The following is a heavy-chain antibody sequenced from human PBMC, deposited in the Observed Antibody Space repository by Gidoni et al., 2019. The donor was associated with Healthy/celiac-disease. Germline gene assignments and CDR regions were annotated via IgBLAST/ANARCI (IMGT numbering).Heavy chain of an antibody. J-gene: IGHJ6*02. Sequence: QVHLQQWVAALLMPSETLSLTCAVLGRSFSGYYWIWIRQPPGKGLEWIGEINHSGSTNYNTALKSRVTISVDTSKNQFSLKLSSVTAADTAVYYCARGWTFEGGYSYGYRSYGMDVWGQGTTVTVSS. V-gene: IGHV4-34*01. CDR1: GRSFSGYY. CDR2: INHSGST. CDR3: ARGWTFEGGYSYGYRSYGMDV. D-gene: IGHD5-18*01.